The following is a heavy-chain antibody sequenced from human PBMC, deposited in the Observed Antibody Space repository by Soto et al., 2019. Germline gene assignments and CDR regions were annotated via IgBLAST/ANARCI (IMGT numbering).Heavy chain of an antibody. CDR3: AAGFMTRARFDY. J-gene: IGHJ4*02. CDR2: INSNGGST. CDR1: GFSFSSSA. D-gene: IGHD3-16*01. Sequence: EVQLLESGGDLVQPGGSLRLSCVASGFSFSSSAMIWVRQAPGRGLEWVSAINSNGGSTYYADSVKGRFTISRDNSKNTLYLQMNGLRVEDTAVYYCAAGFMTRARFDYWGQGTLVTVSS. V-gene: IGHV3-23*01.